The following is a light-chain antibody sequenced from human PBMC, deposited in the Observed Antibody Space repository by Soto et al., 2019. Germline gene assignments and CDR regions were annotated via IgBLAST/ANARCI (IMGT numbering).Light chain of an antibody. CDR1: QSVSSN. Sequence: EIVMTQSPATLSVSPGERATLSCRASQSVSSNLAWYQQKPGQAPRLLIYGAFNRATDTPARFSGSGSGTDFTLTISSLQSEDFAVYYCQHYNNWPQWTFGQGTKVEIK. J-gene: IGKJ1*01. V-gene: IGKV3-15*01. CDR2: GAF. CDR3: QHYNNWPQWT.